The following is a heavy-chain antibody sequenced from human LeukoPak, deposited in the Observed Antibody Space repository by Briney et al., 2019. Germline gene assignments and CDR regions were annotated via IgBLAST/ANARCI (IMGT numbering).Heavy chain of an antibody. D-gene: IGHD6-13*01. Sequence: KSGGSLRLSCATSGFTFSSHWMHWVRQAPGEGLVWVSHIYIDGSSTTYGDPAKGRFTVSRDSATLFLQMNSLRVDDTAIYYCARGTATTAGIDYWGLGTLVTVSS. J-gene: IGHJ4*02. CDR1: GFTFSSHW. CDR3: ARGTATTAGIDY. V-gene: IGHV3-74*01. CDR2: IYIDGSST.